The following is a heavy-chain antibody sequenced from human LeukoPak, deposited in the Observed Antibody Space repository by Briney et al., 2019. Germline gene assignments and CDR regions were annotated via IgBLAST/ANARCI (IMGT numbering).Heavy chain of an antibody. CDR3: ARRVRGDCGGHFDC. D-gene: IGHD2-21*02. CDR1: GGSISSSDYY. Sequence: SETLSLTCTVSGGSISSSDYYWGRIRQSPGKGLEWIGSIYYTGNTYYNASLRSRVTISVDTSKNQFSLKLTSVTAADTAIYYCARRVRGDCGGHFDCWGQGTLVTVSS. J-gene: IGHJ4*02. CDR2: IYYTGNT. V-gene: IGHV4-39*01.